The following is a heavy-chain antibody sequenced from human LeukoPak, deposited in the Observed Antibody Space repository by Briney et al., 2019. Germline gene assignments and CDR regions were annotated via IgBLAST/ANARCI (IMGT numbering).Heavy chain of an antibody. CDR1: GFTFSSYA. Sequence: QPGRSLRLSCAASGFTFSSYAMHWVRQAPGKGLEWVAVISYDGSNKYYADSVKGRFTISGDNSKNTLYLQMNSLRAEDTAVYYCAREGSPRYFDWLLDTNGGFDYWGQGTLVTVSS. J-gene: IGHJ4*02. CDR3: AREGSPRYFDWLLDTNGGFDY. D-gene: IGHD3-9*01. V-gene: IGHV3-30*04. CDR2: ISYDGSNK.